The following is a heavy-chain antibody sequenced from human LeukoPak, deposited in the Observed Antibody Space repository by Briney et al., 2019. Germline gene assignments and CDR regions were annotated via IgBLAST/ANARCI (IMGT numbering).Heavy chain of an antibody. CDR2: INEDGGER. D-gene: IGHD1-14*01. CDR3: ARGGNLEN. CDR1: GFTLSRYW. V-gene: IGHV3-7*01. Sequence: GGSLRLSCAASGFTLSRYWMSWVRQAPGKGLEWVANINEDGGERHYVDTVKGRFTISRDNAKNSLYLQMNSLRAEDTAVYYCARGGNLENWGRGTLVAVSS. J-gene: IGHJ4*02.